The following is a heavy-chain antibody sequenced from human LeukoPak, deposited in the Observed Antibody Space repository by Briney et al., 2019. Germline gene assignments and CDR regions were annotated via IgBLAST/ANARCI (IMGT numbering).Heavy chain of an antibody. Sequence: PGGSLRLSCAASGFTFSSYGMHWVRQAPGKGLEWVAVISYDGGNKYYADSVKGRFTISRDNSKNTLYLQMNSLRAEDTVVYYCAKPVGVMAYFDYWGQGTLVTVSS. V-gene: IGHV3-30*18. J-gene: IGHJ4*02. D-gene: IGHD3-10*01. CDR1: GFTFSSYG. CDR2: ISYDGGNK. CDR3: AKPVGVMAYFDY.